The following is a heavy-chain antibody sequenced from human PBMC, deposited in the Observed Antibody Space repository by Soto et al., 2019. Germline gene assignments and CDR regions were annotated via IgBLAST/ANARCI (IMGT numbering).Heavy chain of an antibody. CDR1: GYSFTSYW. CDR2: IYPGVSDT. V-gene: IGHV5-51*01. CDR3: ARISSTGPYYFDY. Sequence: GESLKISCKASGYSFTSYWIGWVRQMPGKGLEWMGIIYPGVSDTRYSPSFQGQVTISADKSISTASLQWSSLKASDTAMYYCARISSTGPYYFDYWGQGTLVTVSS. D-gene: IGHD1-1*01. J-gene: IGHJ4*02.